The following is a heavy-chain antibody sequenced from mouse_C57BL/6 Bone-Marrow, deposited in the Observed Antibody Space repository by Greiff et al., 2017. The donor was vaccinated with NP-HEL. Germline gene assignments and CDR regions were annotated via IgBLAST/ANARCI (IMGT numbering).Heavy chain of an antibody. J-gene: IGHJ4*01. CDR2: ISNGGGST. CDR3: ARPLYAMDY. CDR1: GFTFSDYY. Sequence: EVMLVESGGGLVQPGGSLKLSCAASGFTFSDYYMYWVRQTPEKRLEWVAYISNGGGSTYYPDTVKGRFTISRDNAKNTLYLPMSRLKSEDTAMYYCARPLYAMDYWGQGTSVTVSS. V-gene: IGHV5-12*01.